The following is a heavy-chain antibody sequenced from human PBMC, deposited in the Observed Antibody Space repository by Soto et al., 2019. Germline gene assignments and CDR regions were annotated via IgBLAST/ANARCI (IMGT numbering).Heavy chain of an antibody. CDR2: INPSGGST. V-gene: IGHV1-46*01. D-gene: IGHD3-22*01. CDR3: ARNYYDSSGYYYVPFDY. Sequence: QVQLVQSGAEVKKPGASVKVSCKASGYTFTSYYMHWVRQAPGQGLECMGIINPSGGSTRNAQKFQGRVTMTRDTSTSTVYMELSSLRSEDTAVYYCARNYYDSSGYYYVPFDYWGQGTLVTVSS. J-gene: IGHJ4*02. CDR1: GYTFTSYY.